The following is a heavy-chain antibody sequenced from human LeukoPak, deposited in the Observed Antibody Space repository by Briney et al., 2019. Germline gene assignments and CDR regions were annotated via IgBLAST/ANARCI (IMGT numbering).Heavy chain of an antibody. CDR1: GGSISSYY. CDR2: IYYSGST. J-gene: IGHJ4*02. CDR3: ARLDGST. Sequence: SETLSLTCTVSGGSISSYYWSWIRQPPGKGLEWIGYIYYSGSTNYNPSLKSRVTISVDTSKNQFSLKLSSVTAADTAVYYCARLDGSTWGQGTLVTVYS. V-gene: IGHV4-59*08. D-gene: IGHD3-10*01.